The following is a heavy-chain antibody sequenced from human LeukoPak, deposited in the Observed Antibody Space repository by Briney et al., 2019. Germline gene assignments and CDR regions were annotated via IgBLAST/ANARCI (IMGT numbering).Heavy chain of an antibody. CDR3: AKDHPRIAVADDAFDI. CDR1: GFTVSSNY. D-gene: IGHD6-19*01. V-gene: IGHV3-53*01. J-gene: IGHJ3*02. CDR2: LYSGGSI. Sequence: GGSLRLSCAASGFTVSSNYMSWVRQAPGKGLEWVSVLYSGGSIYYAESVKGRFTISRDNSRNTLYLQMNSLRAEDTAVYYCAKDHPRIAVADDAFDIWGQGTMVTVSS.